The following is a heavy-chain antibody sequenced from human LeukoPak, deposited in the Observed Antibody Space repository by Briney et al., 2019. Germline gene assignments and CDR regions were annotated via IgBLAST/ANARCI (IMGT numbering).Heavy chain of an antibody. V-gene: IGHV4-39*07. CDR3: ARKGYFCTNGVCYRAFDY. CDR2: IFYSGST. J-gene: IGHJ4*02. CDR1: GGSISSSSYY. Sequence: PSETLSLTCTVSGGSISSSSYYWGWIRQPPGKGLEWIGSIFYSGSTYYNPSLKSRVTISVDTSKNQFSLKLSSVTAADTAVYYCARKGYFCTNGVCYRAFDYWGQGTLVTVSS. D-gene: IGHD2-8*01.